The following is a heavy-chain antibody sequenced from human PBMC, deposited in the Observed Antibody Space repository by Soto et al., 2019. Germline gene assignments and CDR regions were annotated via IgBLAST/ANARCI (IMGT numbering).Heavy chain of an antibody. D-gene: IGHD6-6*01. CDR3: ASLNIAANDAFDI. CDR2: IYYSGNT. V-gene: IGHV4-39*02. J-gene: IGHJ3*02. CDR1: GGSISSSNYY. Sequence: SETLSLTCSVSGGSISSSNYYWGWIRQPPGKGLEWIGSIYYSGNTYYNPSLKSRVTISVDTSKNHFSLKLNSVTAADTAVYYCASLNIAANDAFDIWGQGTMVTVSS.